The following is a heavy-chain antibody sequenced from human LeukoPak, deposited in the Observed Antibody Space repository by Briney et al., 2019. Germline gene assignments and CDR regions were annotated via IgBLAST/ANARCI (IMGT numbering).Heavy chain of an antibody. CDR2: LSGSGGGT. D-gene: IGHD3-10*01. Sequence: GGSLRLSCAVSGITLSNYGMSWVRQAPGKGLEWVAGLSGSGGGTNYADSVRGRFTISRDNAKNTLYLQMNSLRAEDTAVYFCAKRGVVIRVILVGFHKEAYYFDSWGQGALVTVSS. CDR1: GITLSNYG. J-gene: IGHJ4*02. V-gene: IGHV3-23*01. CDR3: AKRGVVIRVILVGFHKEAYYFDS.